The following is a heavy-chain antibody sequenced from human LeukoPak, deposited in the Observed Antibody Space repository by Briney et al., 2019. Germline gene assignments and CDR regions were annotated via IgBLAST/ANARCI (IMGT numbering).Heavy chain of an antibody. CDR2: IYYSGST. V-gene: IGHV4-59*01. D-gene: IGHD6-13*01. Sequence: SETLSLTCTVSGGSIRPYYWSWIRQPPGKGLEWIGYIYYSGSTNYNPSLKSRVTISVDTSKNQFSLKLSSVTAADTAVYYCARTTEAHSWRTRYYDYYMDVWGKGTTVTVSS. CDR3: ARTTEAHSWRTRYYDYYMDV. J-gene: IGHJ6*03. CDR1: GGSIRPYY.